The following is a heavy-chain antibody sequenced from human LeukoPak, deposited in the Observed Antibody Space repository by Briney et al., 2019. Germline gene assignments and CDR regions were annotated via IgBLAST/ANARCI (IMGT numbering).Heavy chain of an antibody. CDR1: GGSFSGYY. Sequence: PSETLSLTCAVYGGSFSGYYWSWIRRPPGKGLEWIGEINHSGSTNYNPSLKSRVTISVDTSKNQFSLKLSSVTAADTAVYYCARMRDYYGSGSYYNSSYPSSWYFDLWGRGTLVTVSS. J-gene: IGHJ2*01. CDR3: ARMRDYYGSGSYYNSSYPSSWYFDL. D-gene: IGHD3-10*01. CDR2: INHSGST. V-gene: IGHV4-34*01.